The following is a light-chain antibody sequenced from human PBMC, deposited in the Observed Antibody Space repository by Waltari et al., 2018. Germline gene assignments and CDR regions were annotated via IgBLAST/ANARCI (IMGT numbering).Light chain of an antibody. CDR1: NRDIGFYNY. V-gene: IGLV2-14*01. J-gene: IGLJ3*02. Sequence: QSALTQPASVSGSPGQSITISCTGTNRDIGFYNYVSWYRQYPGKAPKLIIYDVGERPSGVSSRFSASKSGNTASLTISGLQADDEADYYCNSYTGSNSWVFGGGTKVTVL. CDR2: DVG. CDR3: NSYTGSNSWV.